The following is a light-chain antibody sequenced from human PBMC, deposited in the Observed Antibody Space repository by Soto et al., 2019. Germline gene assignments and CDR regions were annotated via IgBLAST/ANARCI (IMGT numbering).Light chain of an antibody. CDR2: AAS. Sequence: DIQMTQSPSSLSAFVGDRVTITCRASQSIGSYLAWYQQKPGKVPKLLIYAASTLQSGVPSRFSGSGSGTDFTLTISSLQPEDVGTYYCQKYNNAPLTFGGGTKVDIK. J-gene: IGKJ4*01. V-gene: IGKV1-27*01. CDR3: QKYNNAPLT. CDR1: QSIGSY.